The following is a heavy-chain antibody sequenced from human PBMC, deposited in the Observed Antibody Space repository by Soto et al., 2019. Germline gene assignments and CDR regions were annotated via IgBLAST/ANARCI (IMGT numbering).Heavy chain of an antibody. J-gene: IGHJ4*02. Sequence: ASVKVSCKASGYTFNMHGISWVRQAPGQGLEWMGWISGYNGNTDYAQKLQGRVTLTTDTSTSTAYMELRSLRPDDTAVYYCAREQYYYDSSGNGGMTTIHYFDSWGQGTLVTVSS. V-gene: IGHV1-18*01. D-gene: IGHD3-22*01. CDR2: ISGYNGNT. CDR3: AREQYYYDSSGNGGMTTIHYFDS. CDR1: GYTFNMHG.